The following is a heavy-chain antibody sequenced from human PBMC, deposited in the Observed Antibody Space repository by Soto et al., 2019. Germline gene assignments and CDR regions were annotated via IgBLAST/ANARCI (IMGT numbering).Heavy chain of an antibody. V-gene: IGHV4-59*01. J-gene: IGHJ5*02. Sequence: SGTLSLTCTVVGGSIDDYYWSWIRQSPGKGLEWIGHISDRVSTDYNPSLKSRVTISVDRSKKQFSLKVTSVTAADTAVYYCARDRWTARANWFDPWGQGTLVTVSS. D-gene: IGHD3-16*02. CDR3: ARDRWTARANWFDP. CDR2: ISDRVST. CDR1: GGSIDDYY.